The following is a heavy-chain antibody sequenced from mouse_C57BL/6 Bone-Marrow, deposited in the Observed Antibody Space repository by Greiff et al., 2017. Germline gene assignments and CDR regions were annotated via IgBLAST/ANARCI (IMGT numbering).Heavy chain of an antibody. CDR1: GSNIKDDY. CDR2: IDPENGDT. CDR3: LEYDCEGWFAN. Sequence: VQLKESGAELVRPGASVKMSCTASGSNIKDDYMHWVKQRPEQGLERIGWIDPENGDTEYDSKLQGKATITADTSSNTAYLQLCSLTSEDSTVYYCLEYDCEGWFANGGQGSLVTVST. V-gene: IGHV14-4*01. D-gene: IGHD2-4*01. J-gene: IGHJ3*01.